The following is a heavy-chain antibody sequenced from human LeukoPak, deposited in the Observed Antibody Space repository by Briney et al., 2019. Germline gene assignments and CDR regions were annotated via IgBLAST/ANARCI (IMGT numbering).Heavy chain of an antibody. CDR1: GFTFDDYA. CDR2: ISGDGGST. CDR3: AKDIGGGYCSGGSCYSGCFDY. Sequence: GGSLRLSCAASGFTFDDYAMHWVRQAPGKGLEWVYLISGDGGSTYYADSVKGRFTISRDNSKNSLYLQMNSLRTEDTALYYCAKDIGGGYCSGGSCYSGCFDYWGQGTLVTVSS. D-gene: IGHD2-15*01. J-gene: IGHJ4*02. V-gene: IGHV3-43*02.